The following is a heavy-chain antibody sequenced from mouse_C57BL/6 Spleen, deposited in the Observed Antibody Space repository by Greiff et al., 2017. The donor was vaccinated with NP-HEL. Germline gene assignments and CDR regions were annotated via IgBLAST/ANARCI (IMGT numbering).Heavy chain of an antibody. CDR2: ISSGSSTI. J-gene: IGHJ4*01. CDR1: GFTFSDYG. Sequence: VMLVESGGGLVKPGGSLKLSCAASGFTFSDYGMHWVRQAPEKGLEWVAYISSGSSTIYYADTVKGRFTISRDNAKNTLFLQMTSLRSEDTAMYYCARTGTDYAMDYWGQGTSVTVSS. V-gene: IGHV5-17*01. CDR3: ARTGTDYAMDY.